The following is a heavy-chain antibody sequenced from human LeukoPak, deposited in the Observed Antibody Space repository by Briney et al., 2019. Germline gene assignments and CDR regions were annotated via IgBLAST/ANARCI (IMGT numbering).Heavy chain of an antibody. CDR1: GFTFSSYS. J-gene: IGHJ4*02. CDR3: ARETEAFDY. Sequence: GGSLRLSCAASGFTFSSYSMNWVRQAPGKGLEWVANIKRDGSEKYYVDSVKGRFTISRDNPKNTLYLQMNSLRVEDTAVYYCARETEAFDYWGQGTLVTVSS. V-gene: IGHV3-7*01. CDR2: IKRDGSEK.